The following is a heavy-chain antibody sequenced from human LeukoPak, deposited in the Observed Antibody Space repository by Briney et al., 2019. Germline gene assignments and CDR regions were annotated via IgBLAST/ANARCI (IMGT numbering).Heavy chain of an antibody. J-gene: IGHJ5*02. CDR3: ARGRDGYCSGGSCYSGGFDP. V-gene: IGHV1-46*01. CDR2: INPSGGST. CDR1: GYTFTSYY. Sequence: ASVTVSCKASGYTFTSYYMHWVRQAPGQGLEWMGIINPSGGSTSYAQKFQGRVTMTRDMSTSTVYMELSSLRSEDTAVYYCARGRDGYCSGGSCYSGGFDPWGQGTLVTVSS. D-gene: IGHD2-15*01.